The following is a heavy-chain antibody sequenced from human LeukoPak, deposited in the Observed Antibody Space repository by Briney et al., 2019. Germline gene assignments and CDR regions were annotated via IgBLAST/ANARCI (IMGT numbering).Heavy chain of an antibody. D-gene: IGHD3-16*02. Sequence: GGSLRLSCAASGFTFSSYNMNWVRQAPGKGLEWVSGISWNGGSTGYADSVKGRFTISRDNAKNSLYLQMNSLRAEDTALYYCARGRGDYVWGSYRPTPFDYWGQGTLVTVSS. CDR1: GFTFSSYN. CDR3: ARGRGDYVWGSYRPTPFDY. V-gene: IGHV3-20*04. CDR2: ISWNGGST. J-gene: IGHJ4*02.